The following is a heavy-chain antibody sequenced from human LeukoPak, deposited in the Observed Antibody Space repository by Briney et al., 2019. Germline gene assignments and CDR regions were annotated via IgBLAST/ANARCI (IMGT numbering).Heavy chain of an antibody. V-gene: IGHV4-59*01. CDR1: GGSISSYY. Sequence: SETLSLTCTVSGGSISSYYWSWIRQPPGKGLEWIGYIYYSGSTNYNPSLKSRVTISVDTSKNQFSLKLSSVTAADTAVYYCARGVYYYDSSGIGYWGQGTLVNVSS. CDR3: ARGVYYYDSSGIGY. J-gene: IGHJ4*02. D-gene: IGHD3-22*01. CDR2: IYYSGST.